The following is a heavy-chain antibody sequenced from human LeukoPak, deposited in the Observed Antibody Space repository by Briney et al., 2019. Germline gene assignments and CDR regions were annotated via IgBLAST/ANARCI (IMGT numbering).Heavy chain of an antibody. D-gene: IGHD4-17*01. CDR1: GFTFSSFG. J-gene: IGHJ5*02. V-gene: IGHV3-33*01. Sequence: GGSLRLSCAASGFTFSSFGMHWVRQAPAKGLEWVADIWYNGSNKYYAESVRGRFTISRDNSKNTLYLQMNSLRAEDTAVYYCSRGGYGDYNNWFDPWGQGTLVTVSS. CDR3: SRGGYGDYNNWFDP. CDR2: IWYNGSNK.